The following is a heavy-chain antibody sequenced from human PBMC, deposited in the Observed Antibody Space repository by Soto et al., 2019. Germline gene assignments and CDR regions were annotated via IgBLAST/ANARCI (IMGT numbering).Heavy chain of an antibody. CDR3: AKDSAPTRITMVRGVNWFDP. V-gene: IGHV3-23*01. Sequence: GGSLRLSCAASGFTFSSYAMSWVRQAPGKGLEWVSAISGSGGSTYYADSVKGRFTISRDNSKNTLYLQMNSLRAEDTAVYYCAKDSAPTRITMVRGVNWFDPWGQGTLVTVSS. CDR1: GFTFSSYA. J-gene: IGHJ5*02. CDR2: ISGSGGST. D-gene: IGHD3-10*01.